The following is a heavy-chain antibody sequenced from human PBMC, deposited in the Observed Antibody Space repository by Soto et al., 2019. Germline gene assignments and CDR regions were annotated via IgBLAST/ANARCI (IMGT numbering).Heavy chain of an antibody. CDR2: ISSSGSTI. V-gene: IGHV3-48*04. Sequence: EVQLVESGGGLVQPGGSLRLSCAASGFTFSSYSMNWVRQAPGKGLEWVSYISSSGSTIYYADSVKGRFTISRDNAKNSLYLQMNSLRAEDTAVYYCARGIAAAGTAFDYWGQGTLVTVSS. CDR1: GFTFSSYS. D-gene: IGHD6-13*01. CDR3: ARGIAAAGTAFDY. J-gene: IGHJ4*02.